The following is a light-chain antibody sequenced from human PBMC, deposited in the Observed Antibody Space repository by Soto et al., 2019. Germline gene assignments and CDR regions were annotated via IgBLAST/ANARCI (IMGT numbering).Light chain of an antibody. CDR1: RSNIRTNT. CDR2: GTN. V-gene: IGLV1-44*01. J-gene: IGLJ3*02. CDR3: AAWDDSLNGWV. Sequence: QSVLTQPPSASGTPGQGVTISCSGSRSNIRTNTVNWYQQLPGTAPKLLIYGTNQRPSGVPDRFSGSKSGTSASLAISGLQSEDEADYYCAAWDDSLNGWVFGGGTKLTVL.